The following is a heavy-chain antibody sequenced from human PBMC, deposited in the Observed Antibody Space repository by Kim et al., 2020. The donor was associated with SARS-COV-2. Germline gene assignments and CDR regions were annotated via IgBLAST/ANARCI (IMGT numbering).Heavy chain of an antibody. J-gene: IGHJ6*02. V-gene: IGHV3-33*01. D-gene: IGHD1-1*01. Sequence: GGSLRLSCAASGFIFSAYGMHWVRQAPGKGLEWVAIIWYDGSNKYNADSVKGRFTISRDNSKNTLYLQMNNLRADDTAVYYCARSATGTTEYYYYGMDVWGQGTTVTVSS. CDR2: IWYDGSNK. CDR3: ARSATGTTEYYYYGMDV. CDR1: GFIFSAYG.